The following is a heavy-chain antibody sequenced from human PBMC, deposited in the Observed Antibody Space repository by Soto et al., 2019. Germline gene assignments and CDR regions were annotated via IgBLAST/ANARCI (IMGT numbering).Heavy chain of an antibody. CDR2: IIPIFGTA. V-gene: IGHV1-69*13. D-gene: IGHD3-22*01. CDR3: AREAFSITMISSPFLY. J-gene: IGHJ4*02. Sequence: GASVKVSCKASGGTFSSYAISWVRQAPGQGLEWMGGIIPIFGTANYAQKFQGRVTITADESTSTAYMELSSLRSEDTAVYYCAREAFSITMISSPFLYWGQGTLVTVSS. CDR1: GGTFSSYA.